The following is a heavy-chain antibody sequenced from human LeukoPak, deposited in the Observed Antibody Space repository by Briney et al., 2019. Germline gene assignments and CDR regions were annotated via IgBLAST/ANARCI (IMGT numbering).Heavy chain of an antibody. V-gene: IGHV1-69*02. D-gene: IGHD6-6*01. CDR3: ARIEYSNWEAFDI. J-gene: IGHJ3*02. Sequence: ASVKVSCKASEGTFSSYTISWVRQAPGQGLEWMGRIIPILGIANYAQKFQGRVTITADKSTSTAYMELSSLRSEDTAVYYCARIEYSNWEAFDIWGQGTMVTVSS. CDR1: EGTFSSYT. CDR2: IIPILGIA.